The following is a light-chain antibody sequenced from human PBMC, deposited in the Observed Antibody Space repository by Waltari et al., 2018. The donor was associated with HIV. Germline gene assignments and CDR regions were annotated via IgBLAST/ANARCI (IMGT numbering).Light chain of an antibody. CDR1: QSVSSN. CDR2: GAS. J-gene: IGKJ1*01. V-gene: IGKV3-11*01. Sequence: EIVLTQSPATLSLSPGERATLSCRPSQSVSSNLAWYQQKPGQAPRLLIYGASNRATGIPARFSGSGSGTDFTLTISSLEPEDFAVYYCQQRGNWPWTFAKGPRWKS. CDR3: QQRGNWPWT.